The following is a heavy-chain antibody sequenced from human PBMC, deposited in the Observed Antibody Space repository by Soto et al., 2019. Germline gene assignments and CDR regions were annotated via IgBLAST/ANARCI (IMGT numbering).Heavy chain of an antibody. V-gene: IGHV3-9*01. CDR3: LKDAPNGSIDD. J-gene: IGHJ4*02. CDR1: GFRFEQYV. CDR2: VSPTGDTV. D-gene: IGHD3-10*01. Sequence: VQVVASGGGLVQPGRSLRLSCAVSGFRFEQYVMHWVRQGPWKGLECVSTVSPTGDTVAYANSVEGRFTVSRDNAKNSLYLQMHSLKGDDTAFYYCLKDAPNGSIDDWGQGTLVTVSS.